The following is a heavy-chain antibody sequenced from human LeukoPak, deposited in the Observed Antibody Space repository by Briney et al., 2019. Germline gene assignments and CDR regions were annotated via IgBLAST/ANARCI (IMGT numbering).Heavy chain of an antibody. Sequence: PSETLSLTCAVYGGSFSGYYWSWIRQPPGKGLEWIGEINHSGSTNYNPSLKSRVSISVDTSKNQFSLKLTSVTAADTAVYYCARGVCSGGSCYSEWNYWGQGTLVTVSS. D-gene: IGHD2-15*01. J-gene: IGHJ4*02. V-gene: IGHV4-34*01. CDR1: GGSFSGYY. CDR3: ARGVCSGGSCYSEWNY. CDR2: INHSGST.